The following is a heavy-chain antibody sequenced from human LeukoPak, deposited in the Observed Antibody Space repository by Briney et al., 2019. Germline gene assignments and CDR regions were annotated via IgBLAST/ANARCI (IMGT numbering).Heavy chain of an antibody. J-gene: IGHJ6*03. CDR1: GGSFSGYY. Sequence: SETLSLTCAVYGGSFSGYYWSWIRQPPGKGLEWIGEINHSGSTNYNPSLKSRVTISVDTSKNQFSLNLTSVTAADTAVYFCARDLGGYPFFMDVWGRGTTVIVSS. CDR2: INHSGST. CDR3: ARDLGGYPFFMDV. V-gene: IGHV4-34*01. D-gene: IGHD2-15*01.